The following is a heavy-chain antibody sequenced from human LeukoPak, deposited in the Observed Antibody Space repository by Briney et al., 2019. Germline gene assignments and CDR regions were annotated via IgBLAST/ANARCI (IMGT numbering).Heavy chain of an antibody. D-gene: IGHD2-15*01. Sequence: SETLSLTCVVSGGSASGYYWGWIRQPPGRGLEWIGYVYYSGSTNYNPSFKSRITISVDTSRNQFSLQLSSVTAADTAVYYCARIHRYCSGGACYVLDNWGQGTLIAVSS. V-gene: IGHV4-59*02. CDR2: VYYSGST. CDR3: ARIHRYCSGGACYVLDN. CDR1: GGSASGYY. J-gene: IGHJ4*02.